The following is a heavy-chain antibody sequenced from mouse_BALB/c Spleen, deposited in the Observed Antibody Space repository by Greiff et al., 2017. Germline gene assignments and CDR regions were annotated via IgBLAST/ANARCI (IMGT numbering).Heavy chain of an antibody. J-gene: IGHJ3*01. CDR1: GFTFSDFY. D-gene: IGHD1-1*01. Sequence: EVKVVESGGGLVQPGGSLRLSCATSGFTFSDFYMEWVRQPPGKRLEWIAASRNKANDYTTEYSASVKGRFIVSRDTSQSILYLQMNALRAEDTAIYYCARDAFYYGSPTGFAYWGQGTLVTVSA. CDR3: ARDAFYYGSPTGFAY. CDR2: SRNKANDYTT. V-gene: IGHV7-1*02.